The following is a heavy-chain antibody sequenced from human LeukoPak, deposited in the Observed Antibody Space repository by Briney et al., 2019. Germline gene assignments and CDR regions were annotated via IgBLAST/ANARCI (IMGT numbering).Heavy chain of an antibody. Sequence: SETLALTCTVSGYSISSFSWSCGRQPPERGLEWIGHMYYSGSATYNPSLKSRVTISVHTSKNQFSLKLGSVTAADTAVYYCARRHCSSTTCYFDYWGQGALVTVSS. CDR2: MYYSGSA. J-gene: IGHJ4*02. CDR3: ARRHCSSTTCYFDY. V-gene: IGHV4-59*08. CDR1: GYSISSFS. D-gene: IGHD2-2*01.